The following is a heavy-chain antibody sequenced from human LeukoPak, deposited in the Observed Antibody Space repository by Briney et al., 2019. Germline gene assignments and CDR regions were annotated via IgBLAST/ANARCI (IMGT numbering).Heavy chain of an antibody. J-gene: IGHJ4*02. CDR1: GFTFSSYA. V-gene: IGHV3-23*01. D-gene: IGHD5-18*01. Sequence: PGRSLRLSCAASGFTFSSYAMSWVRQAPGKGLEWVSAISGSGGSTYYADSVKGRFTISRDNSKNTLYLQMNSLRAEDTAVYYCAKDLWQYVDTAMVIDYWGQGTLVTVSS. CDR2: ISGSGGST. CDR3: AKDLWQYVDTAMVIDY.